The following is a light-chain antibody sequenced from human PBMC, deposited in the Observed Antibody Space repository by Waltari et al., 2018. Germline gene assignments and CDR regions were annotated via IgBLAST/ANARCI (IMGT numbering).Light chain of an antibody. J-gene: IGLJ2*01. V-gene: IGLV1-47*01. CDR1: SSNIGSNY. CDR3: AAWDDSLSGFVV. Sequence: QSVLTQPPPVSGTPWQRIIIRLSARSSNIGSNYAYFSQQLPGTAPKLLIYRNNQRPSGVPDRFSGSKSGTSASLAISGLRSEDEADYYCAAWDDSLSGFVVFGGGTKLTVL. CDR2: RNN.